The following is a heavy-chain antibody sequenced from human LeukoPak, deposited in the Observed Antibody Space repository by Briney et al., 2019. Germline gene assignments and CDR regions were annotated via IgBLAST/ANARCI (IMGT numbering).Heavy chain of an antibody. J-gene: IGHJ4*02. CDR2: INPDDTNI. D-gene: IGHD1-1*01. Sequence: PGESLQISCQASGSTFTNYWIGWVRQVPGKGLEWVAMINPDDTNIAYSPSFQGQVTISADRSISTAYLQWSSLKASDTAMYYCARPRRAERDEDFWGQGTLVTVSS. CDR1: GSTFTNYW. CDR3: ARPRRAERDEDF. V-gene: IGHV5-51*01.